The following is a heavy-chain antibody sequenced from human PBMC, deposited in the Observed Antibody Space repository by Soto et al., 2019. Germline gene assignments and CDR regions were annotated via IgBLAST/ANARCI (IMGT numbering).Heavy chain of an antibody. Sequence: GGSLRLSCAASGFTFSSYAMSWVRQAPGKGLEWVSIITSDGRTYYADSVKGRFTISRDNSKNTVYLQMNSLRAEDTAVYYCAKDYSTVTTDPLSVVLFDYWGQGALVPVSS. CDR2: ITSDGRT. CDR1: GFTFSSYA. CDR3: AKDYSTVTTDPLSVVLFDY. J-gene: IGHJ4*02. V-gene: IGHV3-23*01. D-gene: IGHD4-17*01.